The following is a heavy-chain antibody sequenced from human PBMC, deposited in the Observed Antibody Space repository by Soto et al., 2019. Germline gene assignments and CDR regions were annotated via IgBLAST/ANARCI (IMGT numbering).Heavy chain of an antibody. CDR2: IYYSGST. CDR1: GGSISSSSYY. Sequence: PSETLSLTCTVSGGSISSSSYYWGWLRQPPGKGLEGIGRIYYSGSTYYTPTLKSRVTRSVDTSKNKFSLKLSSVTAADTAVYYCAIHHYDNFYFDYWGQETLVTVSS. D-gene: IGHD3-9*01. V-gene: IGHV4-39*01. CDR3: AIHHYDNFYFDY. J-gene: IGHJ4*02.